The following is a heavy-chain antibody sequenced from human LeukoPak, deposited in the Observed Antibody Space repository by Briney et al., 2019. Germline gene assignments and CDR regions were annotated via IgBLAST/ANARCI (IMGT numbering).Heavy chain of an antibody. CDR3: ARLVNYYDSSGYSDY. CDR1: GYTFASYY. J-gene: IGHJ4*02. D-gene: IGHD3-22*01. CDR2: INPSGGST. Sequence: ASVKVSFKASGYTFASYYMHWVRQAPGQGLEWMGIINPSGGSTSYAQKFQGRVTMTRDTSTSTVYMELSSLRSEDTAVYYCARLVNYYDSSGYSDYWGQGTLVTVSS. V-gene: IGHV1-46*01.